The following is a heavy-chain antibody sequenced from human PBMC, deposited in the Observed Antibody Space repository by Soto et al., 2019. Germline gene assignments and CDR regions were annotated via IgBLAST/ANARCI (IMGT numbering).Heavy chain of an antibody. CDR2: ISYDGSNK. D-gene: IGHD3-3*01. CDR1: GFTFSSYG. J-gene: IGHJ6*02. Sequence: PGGSLRLSCAASGFTFSSYGMHWVRQAPGKGLEWVAVISYDGSNKYYADSVKGRFTISRDNSKNTLYLQMNSLRAEDTAVYYCAKPITIFGYYYYGMDVWGQGTTFTVSS. V-gene: IGHV3-30*18. CDR3: AKPITIFGYYYYGMDV.